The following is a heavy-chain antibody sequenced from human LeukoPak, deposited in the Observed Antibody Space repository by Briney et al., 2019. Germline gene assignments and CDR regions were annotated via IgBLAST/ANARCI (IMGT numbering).Heavy chain of an antibody. CDR3: ARLSGYNWNLLDS. J-gene: IGHJ4*02. CDR1: GDTFSNNA. D-gene: IGHD1-20*01. CDR2: IIPTLDLS. Sequence: GASVKVSCKTSGDTFSNNAIGWVRQAPGQGLEWMGRIIPTLDLSNHAQKFQDRVTIIADKSTSTAYMELRRLTSEDTAIYYCARLSGYNWNLLDSWGQGTLVTVSS. V-gene: IGHV1-69*04.